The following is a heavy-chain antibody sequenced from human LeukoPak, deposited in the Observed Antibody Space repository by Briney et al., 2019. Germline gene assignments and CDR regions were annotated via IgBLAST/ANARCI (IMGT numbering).Heavy chain of an antibody. CDR3: ARLQQWLAH. Sequence: PSETLSLTCTVSGGSISDYYWTWIRQPPGKGLEWIGEINHSGSTNYNPSLKSRVTISVDTSKNQFSLKLSSVTAADTAVYYCARLQQWLAHWGQGTLVTVSS. J-gene: IGHJ4*02. D-gene: IGHD6-19*01. CDR1: GGSISDYY. V-gene: IGHV4-34*01. CDR2: INHSGST.